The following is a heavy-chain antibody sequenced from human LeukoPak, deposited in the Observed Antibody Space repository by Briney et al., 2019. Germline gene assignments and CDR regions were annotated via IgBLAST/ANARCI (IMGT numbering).Heavy chain of an antibody. CDR3: ARKMGPVPAAIRFGYYYYMDV. CDR1: GYTFTSYD. V-gene: IGHV1-8*02. J-gene: IGHJ6*03. CDR2: MNPNSGNT. D-gene: IGHD2-2*02. Sequence: ASVKLSCKASGYTFTSYDINWVRQATGQGLEWMGWMNPNSGNTGYAQKFQGRVTITRNTSISTAYMELSSLRSEDTAVYYCARKMGPVPAAIRFGYYYYMDVWGKGTTVTVSS.